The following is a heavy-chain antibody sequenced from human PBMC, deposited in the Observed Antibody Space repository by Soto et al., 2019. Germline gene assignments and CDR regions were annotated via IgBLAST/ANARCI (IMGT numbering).Heavy chain of an antibody. V-gene: IGHV5-51*01. D-gene: IGHD1-26*01. Sequence: GESLKISCKGSGYSFTSYWIGWVRQMPGKGLEWMGIIYPGDSDTRYSPSFQGQVTISADKSISTAYMQWSSLKASDTAIYYFARPMGATTDNYYYGMDVWGQGTTVTVSS. CDR2: IYPGDSDT. CDR3: ARPMGATTDNYYYGMDV. J-gene: IGHJ6*02. CDR1: GYSFTSYW.